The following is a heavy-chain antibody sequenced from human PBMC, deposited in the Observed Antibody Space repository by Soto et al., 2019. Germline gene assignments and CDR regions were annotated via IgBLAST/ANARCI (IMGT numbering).Heavy chain of an antibody. V-gene: IGHV4-59*01. J-gene: IGHJ5*02. D-gene: IGHD6-13*01. CDR1: GGSISGYS. CDR2: IDYSGST. CDR3: SRAQFSNSWYTFDL. Sequence: SETLSLTCTVSGGSISGYSWSWLRQPPGKGLEWIGYIDYSGSTNYNPSLKGRVTIFVDTSKSQFSLQLSSVTAADTAVYYCSRAQFSNSWYTFDLWARGNLVTVSS.